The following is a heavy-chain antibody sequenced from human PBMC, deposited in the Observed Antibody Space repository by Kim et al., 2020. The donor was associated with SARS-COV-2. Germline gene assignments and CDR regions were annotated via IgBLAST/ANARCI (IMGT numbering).Heavy chain of an antibody. D-gene: IGHD4-17*01. CDR3: ARGEATVTRYYYYGMDV. J-gene: IGHJ6*02. V-gene: IGHV3-53*04. Sequence: VKGRFTISRHNSKNTLYLQMNSLRAEDTAVYYCARGEATVTRYYYYGMDVWGQGTTVTVSS.